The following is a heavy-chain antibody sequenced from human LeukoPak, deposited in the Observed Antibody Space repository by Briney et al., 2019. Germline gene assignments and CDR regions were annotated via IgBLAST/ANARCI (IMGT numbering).Heavy chain of an antibody. J-gene: IGHJ6*03. CDR1: GFTFSSYA. CDR2: ISGSGGST. Sequence: GGSLRLSCAASGFTFSSYAMSWVRQAPGKGLEWVSAISGSGGSTYYADSVKGRFTISRDNSKNTLYLQMNSLRAEDTAVYYCASGVPYDFWSGYGPYPYGYYMDVWGKGTTVTVSS. V-gene: IGHV3-23*01. D-gene: IGHD3-3*01. CDR3: ASGVPYDFWSGYGPYPYGYYMDV.